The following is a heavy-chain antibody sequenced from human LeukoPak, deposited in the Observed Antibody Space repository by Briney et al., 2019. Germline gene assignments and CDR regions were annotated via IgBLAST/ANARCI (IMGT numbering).Heavy chain of an antibody. D-gene: IGHD3-22*01. CDR2: IKENGREK. J-gene: IGHJ1*01. Sequence: GGSLRLSCAASGFTFSSYWMSWVRQAPGKGLEWVANIKENGREKYYVDSVKGRFTISRDDARNSLYLQMNSLRAEDTAVYYCARDGYYDSSGYYPPYFQHWGQGTLVTVSS. CDR1: GFTFSSYW. CDR3: ARDGYYDSSGYYPPYFQH. V-gene: IGHV3-7*01.